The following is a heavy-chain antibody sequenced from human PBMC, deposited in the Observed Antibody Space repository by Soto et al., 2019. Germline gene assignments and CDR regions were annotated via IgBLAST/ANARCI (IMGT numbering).Heavy chain of an antibody. CDR1: GFTFSSYA. J-gene: IGHJ4*02. CDR3: ARRSSGSYYDY. V-gene: IGHV3-23*01. D-gene: IGHD1-26*01. Sequence: EVQLLESGGGLVQPGGSLRLSCAASGFTFSSYAMRWVRQAPVKGLEWVSAISGSGGSTYYADSVKGRFTISRDNSKTTLYLQMNRLRAEDTAVYYCARRSSGSYYDYWGQGTLVTVSS. CDR2: ISGSGGST.